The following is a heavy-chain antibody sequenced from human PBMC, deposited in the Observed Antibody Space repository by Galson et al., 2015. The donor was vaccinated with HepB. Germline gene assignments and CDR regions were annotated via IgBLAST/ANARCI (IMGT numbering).Heavy chain of an antibody. CDR2: ISYDGSNK. D-gene: IGHD3/OR15-3a*01. J-gene: IGHJ4*02. Sequence: SLRLSCAASGFTFSSYAMHWVRQAPGKGLEWVAVISYDGSNKYYADSVKGRFTISRDNSKNTLYLQMNSLRAEDTAVYYCARDGPWTPGPTVGYWGQGTLVTVSS. CDR1: GFTFSSYA. V-gene: IGHV3-30*04. CDR3: ARDGPWTPGPTVGY.